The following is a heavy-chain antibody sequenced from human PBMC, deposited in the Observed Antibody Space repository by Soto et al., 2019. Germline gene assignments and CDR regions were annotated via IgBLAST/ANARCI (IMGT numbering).Heavy chain of an antibody. CDR1: GFTFSSYG. J-gene: IGHJ4*02. D-gene: IGHD5-18*01. CDR3: ARDFPSGYSYGPDY. Sequence: GSLRLSCAASGFTFSSYGMHWVRQAPGKGLEWAAVIWYDGSNKYYADSVKGRFTISRDNSKNTLYLQMNSLRAEDTAVYYCARDFPSGYSYGPDYWGQGTLVTAPQ. CDR2: IWYDGSNK. V-gene: IGHV3-33*01.